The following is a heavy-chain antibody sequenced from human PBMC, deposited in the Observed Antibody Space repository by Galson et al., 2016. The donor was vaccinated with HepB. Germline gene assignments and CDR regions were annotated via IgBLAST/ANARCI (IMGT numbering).Heavy chain of an antibody. D-gene: IGHD3-10*01. V-gene: IGHV4-34*01. CDR3: ARGGRPRI. J-gene: IGHJ3*02. CDR2: INHSGNT. Sequence: ETLSLTCAVYGGSFSDSYWSWVRQPPGKGLEWIGEINHSGNTNYNPSLKSRVTISVDTSKNQFSLKLSSVTAADTAVYYCARGGRPRIWGQGTMVTVSS. CDR1: GGSFSDSY.